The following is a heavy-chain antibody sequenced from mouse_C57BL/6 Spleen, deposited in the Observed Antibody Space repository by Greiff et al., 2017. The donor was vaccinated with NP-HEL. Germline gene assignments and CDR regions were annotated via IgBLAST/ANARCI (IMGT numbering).Heavy chain of an antibody. J-gene: IGHJ3*01. Sequence: QVQLKESGPGLVAPSQSLSITCTVSGFSLTSYGVHWVRQPPGKGLEWLVVIWSDGSTTYNSALKSRLSISKDNSKSQVFLKMKGLQTDDTAMYYCARQSYDYDWEFAYWGQGTLVTVSA. CDR2: IWSDGST. CDR1: GFSLTSYG. CDR3: ARQSYDYDWEFAY. D-gene: IGHD2-4*01. V-gene: IGHV2-6-1*01.